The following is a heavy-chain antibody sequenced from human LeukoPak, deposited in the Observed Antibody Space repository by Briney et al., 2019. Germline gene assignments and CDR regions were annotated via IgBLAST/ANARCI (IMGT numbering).Heavy chain of an antibody. CDR3: ARVGSSGDFDY. J-gene: IGHJ4*02. D-gene: IGHD1-26*01. Sequence: GGSLRLSCVASGFTFSSYWMSWVRQAPGKGLEWVANIKQDGSEKYYVDSVKGRFTISRDNAKNSLYLQMNSLRAEDTAVYYCARVGSSGDFDYWGQGTLVTVSS. CDR1: GFTFSSYW. V-gene: IGHV3-7*03. CDR2: IKQDGSEK.